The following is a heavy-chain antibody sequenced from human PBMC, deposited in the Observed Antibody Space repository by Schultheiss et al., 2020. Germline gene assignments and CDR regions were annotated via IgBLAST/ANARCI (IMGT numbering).Heavy chain of an antibody. D-gene: IGHD6-13*01. CDR3: ARGQQLGGLYYYYGMDV. CDR2: IYYSGST. CDR1: GGSISSGSYY. J-gene: IGHJ6*02. Sequence: SETLSLTCTVSGGSISSGSYYWSWIRQPAGKGLEWIGYIYYSGSTYYNPSLKSRVTISVDTSKNQFSLKLSSVTAADTAVYYCARGQQLGGLYYYYGMDVWGQGTTVTVSS. V-gene: IGHV4-61*10.